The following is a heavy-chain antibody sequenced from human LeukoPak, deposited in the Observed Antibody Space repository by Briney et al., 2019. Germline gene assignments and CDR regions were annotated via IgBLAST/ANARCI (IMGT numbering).Heavy chain of an antibody. V-gene: IGHV1-8*01. Sequence: ASVKVSCKASGYTFTSYDINWVRQATEQGLEWMGWMNPNSGNTGYAQKFQGRVTMTRNTSISTAYMELSSLRSEDTAVYYCARGLNYYGSGAPLGYWGQGTLVTVSS. J-gene: IGHJ4*02. CDR2: MNPNSGNT. CDR1: GYTFTSYD. D-gene: IGHD3-10*01. CDR3: ARGLNYYGSGAPLGY.